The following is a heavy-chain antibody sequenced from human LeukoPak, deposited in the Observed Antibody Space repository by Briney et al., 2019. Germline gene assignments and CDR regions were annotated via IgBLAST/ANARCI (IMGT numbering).Heavy chain of an antibody. J-gene: IGHJ4*02. CDR3: ARGGLYDSSGYYYAY. V-gene: IGHV4-34*01. CDR1: GGSFSGYY. CDR2: INHSGST. D-gene: IGHD3-22*01. Sequence: PSETLSLTCAVYGGSFSGYYWSWIRQPPGKGLEWIGEINHSGSTNYNPSLKSRVTISVDTSKNQFSLQLSSVTAADTAVYYCARGGLYDSSGYYYAYWGQGTLVTVSS.